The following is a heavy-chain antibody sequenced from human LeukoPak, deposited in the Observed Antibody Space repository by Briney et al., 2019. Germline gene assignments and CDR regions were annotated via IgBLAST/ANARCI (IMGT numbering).Heavy chain of an antibody. CDR1: GGSISSYS. CDR2: IYYSGRT. D-gene: IGHD6-6*01. V-gene: IGHV4-59*08. Sequence: SETLSLTCTVSGGSISSYSWSWIRQPPGEGLEWIGYIYYSGRTNYKPSLKRRVTISVDTSKNQFSRKLSSVTAADTAVYYCARLSWQLARIAEPYVWGQGTTVTVSS. J-gene: IGHJ6*02. CDR3: ARLSWQLARIAEPYV.